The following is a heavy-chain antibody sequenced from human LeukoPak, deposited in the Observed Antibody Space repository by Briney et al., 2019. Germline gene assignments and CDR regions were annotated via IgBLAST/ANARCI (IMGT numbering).Heavy chain of an antibody. V-gene: IGHV3-33*08. D-gene: IGHD3-16*02. CDR1: GFTFSSYS. Sequence: GGSLRLSCAASGFTFSSYSMNWVRQAPGKGLEWVAVIWYDGSNKYYADSVKGRFTISRDNSKNTLYLQMNSLRAEDTAVYYCARTRDDYVWGSYRFDYWGQGTLVTVSS. CDR2: IWYDGSNK. J-gene: IGHJ4*02. CDR3: ARTRDDYVWGSYRFDY.